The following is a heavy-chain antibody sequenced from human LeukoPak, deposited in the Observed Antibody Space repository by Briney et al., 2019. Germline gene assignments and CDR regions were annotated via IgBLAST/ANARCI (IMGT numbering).Heavy chain of an antibody. CDR1: GFTFSGSW. V-gene: IGHV3-7*03. D-gene: IGHD1/OR15-1a*01. J-gene: IGHJ5*01. CDR3: VKGRVNNDS. CDR2: IKADESEK. Sequence: GGSLRLSCAASGFTFSGSWMSWVRQAPGKGLEWVSNIKADESEKYYVDSVKGRFTISRDNAKNSLYLQMNSLRAEDTAVYYCVKGRVNNDSWGQGTLVTVSS.